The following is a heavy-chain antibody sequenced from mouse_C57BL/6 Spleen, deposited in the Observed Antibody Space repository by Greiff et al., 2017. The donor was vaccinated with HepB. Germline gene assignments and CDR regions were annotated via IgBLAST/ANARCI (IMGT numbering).Heavy chain of an antibody. D-gene: IGHD1-1*01. V-gene: IGHV1-85*01. CDR2: IYPRDGST. CDR3: ARMITTVPCYFDV. Sequence: QVQLQQSGPELVKPGASVKLSCKASGYTFTSYDINWVKQRPGQGLEWIGWIYPRDGSTKYNEKCKGKATLTVDTSSSTAYMELHSLTSEDSAVYFCARMITTVPCYFDVWGTGTTVTVSS. J-gene: IGHJ1*03. CDR1: GYTFTSYD.